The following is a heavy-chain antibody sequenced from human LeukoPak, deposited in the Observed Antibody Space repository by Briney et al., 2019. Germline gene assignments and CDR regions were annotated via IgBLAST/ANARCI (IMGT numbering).Heavy chain of an antibody. J-gene: IGHJ4*02. D-gene: IGHD3-22*01. CDR2: INPNSGGT. CDR1: GYTFTGYY. V-gene: IGHV1-2*02. CDR3: ARGRRYDSSGYRPEIDY. Sequence: ASVKVSCKASGYTFTGYYMHWVRQAPGQGLEWMGWINPNSGGTNYAQKFQGRVTMTRDTSISTAYMELSRLRSDDTAVYYCARGRRYDSSGYRPEIDYWGQGTLVTVSS.